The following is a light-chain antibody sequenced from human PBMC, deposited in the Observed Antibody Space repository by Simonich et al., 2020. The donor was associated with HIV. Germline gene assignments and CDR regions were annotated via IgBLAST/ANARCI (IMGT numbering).Light chain of an antibody. J-gene: IGKJ2*01. CDR2: LAS. V-gene: IGKV4-1*01. CDR1: QSVLYSSSDKNY. Sequence: DIVMNQSPDSLAVSLGERATINCRSSQSVLYSSSDKNYLAWYQKKPRQPPKLLIYLASTRESGVPDRFSGSGSGTDFTLTISSLQAEDVAIYYCQQCHTHPHTFGQGTKVEIK. CDR3: QQCHTHPHT.